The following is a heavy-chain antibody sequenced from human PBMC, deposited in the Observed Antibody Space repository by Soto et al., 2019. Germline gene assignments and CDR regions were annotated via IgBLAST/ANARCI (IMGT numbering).Heavy chain of an antibody. CDR1: GGSISIGGYY. J-gene: IGHJ3*02. CDR2: IYYSGST. D-gene: IGHD2-2*01. Sequence: PSETLSLTCTVSGGSISIGGYYWSCIRQHPGKGLEWIGYIYYSGSTYYNPSLKSRVTISVDTSKNQFSLKLSSVTAADTAVYYCATARGYCSSTSCYLAAFDIWGQGTMVTASS. CDR3: ATARGYCSSTSCYLAAFDI. V-gene: IGHV4-31*03.